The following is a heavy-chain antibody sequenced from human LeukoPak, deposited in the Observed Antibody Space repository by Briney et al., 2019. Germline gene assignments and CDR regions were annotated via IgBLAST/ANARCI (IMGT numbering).Heavy chain of an antibody. CDR3: ARGYCSGGSCYSIDC. V-gene: IGHV3-7*01. D-gene: IGHD2-15*01. CDR1: GFTFSSYW. Sequence: PGGSLRLSCAASGFTFSSYWMSWVRQAPGKGLEWVANIKQDGSEKYYVDSVKGRFTISRDNAKNSLYLQMNSLRAEDTAVYYCARGYCSGGSCYSIDCWGQGTLVTVSS. J-gene: IGHJ4*02. CDR2: IKQDGSEK.